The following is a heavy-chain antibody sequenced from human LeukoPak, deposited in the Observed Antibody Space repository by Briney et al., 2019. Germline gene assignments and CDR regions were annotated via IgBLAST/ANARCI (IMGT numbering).Heavy chain of an antibody. Sequence: XGXXWVSGINWNGGSTGYADPVKGRFTISRDNAKNSLYLQMNSLRAEDTALYHCARVSADYSFDYWGQGTLVTVSS. CDR3: ARVSADYSFDY. CDR2: INWNGGST. V-gene: IGHV3-20*01. J-gene: IGHJ4*02.